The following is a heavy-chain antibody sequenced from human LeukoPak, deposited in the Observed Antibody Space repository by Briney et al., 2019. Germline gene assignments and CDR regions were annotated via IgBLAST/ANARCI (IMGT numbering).Heavy chain of an antibody. J-gene: IGHJ3*02. D-gene: IGHD2-8*01. CDR2: IKQDGSEK. CDR3: ARDSDPVMVNDAFDI. V-gene: IGHV3-7*01. Sequence: GGSLRLSCAASGFTFSNYWMSWVRQAPGKGLEWVANIKQDGSEKYYVDSVKGRFTISRDNAKNSLFLQMNSLRAEDTAVYYCARDSDPVMVNDAFDIWGQGTMVTVSS. CDR1: GFTFSNYW.